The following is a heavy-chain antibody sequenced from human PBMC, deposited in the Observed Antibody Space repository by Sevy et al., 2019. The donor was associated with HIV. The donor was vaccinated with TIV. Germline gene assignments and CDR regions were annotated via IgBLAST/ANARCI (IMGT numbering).Heavy chain of an antibody. V-gene: IGHV4-4*07. D-gene: IGHD2-15*01. CDR1: GGSISSYY. J-gene: IGHJ6*02. Sequence: SETLSLTCTVSGGSISSYYWSWIRQPAGKGLEWIGRIYTSGSTNYNPSLKSRVTMSVDTSKNQFSLKLSSVTAADTAGYYCARVRFLSGDCSGGSCYSSWAYYYGMDVWGQGTTVTVSS. CDR2: IYTSGST. CDR3: ARVRFLSGDCSGGSCYSSWAYYYGMDV.